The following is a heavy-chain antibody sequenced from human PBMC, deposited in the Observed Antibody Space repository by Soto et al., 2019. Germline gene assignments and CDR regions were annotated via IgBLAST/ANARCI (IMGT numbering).Heavy chain of an antibody. J-gene: IGHJ6*02. CDR1: GFTFSSYG. CDR3: IRGHSSGDYYDGMDV. V-gene: IGHV3-33*01. CDR2: IWYDGSSK. D-gene: IGHD5-18*01. Sequence: QVQLVESGGGVVQPGRSLRLSCAASGFTFSSYGMHWVRQAPGKGLEWVALIWYDGSSKYYTDSVKGRFTISRDNSKNTLFLQMSSLRAEDTAVYYCIRGHSSGDYYDGMDVWGQGTTVTVSS.